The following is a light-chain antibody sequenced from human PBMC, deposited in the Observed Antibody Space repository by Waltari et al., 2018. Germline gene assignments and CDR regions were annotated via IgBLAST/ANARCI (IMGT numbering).Light chain of an antibody. CDR3: QQRSNWPRT. V-gene: IGKV3-11*01. Sequence: EIVLTQSPATLPLSPGERDTLSCRASQSVSSYLAWYQQKPDQAPRLLIYDASNRATGIPARFSGSGSGTDFTLTISSLEPEDFAVYYCQQRSNWPRTFGQGTKVEIK. CDR1: QSVSSY. CDR2: DAS. J-gene: IGKJ1*01.